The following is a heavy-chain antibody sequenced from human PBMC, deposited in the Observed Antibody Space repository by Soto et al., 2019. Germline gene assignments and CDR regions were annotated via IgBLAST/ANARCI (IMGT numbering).Heavy chain of an antibody. V-gene: IGHV1-46*01. CDR2: INPSGGST. CDR1: GYTFTSYY. J-gene: IGHJ4*02. D-gene: IGHD6-13*01. CDR3: ARDEFGMAAVDY. Sequence: ASVKVSCKASGYTFTSYYMHWVRQAPGQGLEWMGIINPSGGSTSYAQKFQGRVTMTRDTSTSTVYMELSSLRSEDTAVYYCARDEFGMAAVDYWGQGTLGTGSS.